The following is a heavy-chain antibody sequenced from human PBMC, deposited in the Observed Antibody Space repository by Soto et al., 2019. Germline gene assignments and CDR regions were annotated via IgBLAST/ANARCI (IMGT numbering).Heavy chain of an antibody. CDR2: IYYTGST. CDR3: ARHPGYAVPTVYATHYFNY. V-gene: IGHV4-39*01. CDR1: GDSISSNNYY. D-gene: IGHD2-8*01. Sequence: QLQLQESGPGLVKPSETLSLTCTVSGDSISSNNYYCAWIRQPPGKGLEWIGSIYYTGSTYYNPSPKSRVAMSVDTSENRFSLRLSSVTAADTAVYYCARHPGYAVPTVYATHYFNYWGQGILVTVST. J-gene: IGHJ4*02.